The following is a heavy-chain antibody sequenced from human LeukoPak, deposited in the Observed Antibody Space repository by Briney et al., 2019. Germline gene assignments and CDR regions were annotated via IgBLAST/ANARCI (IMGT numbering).Heavy chain of an antibody. CDR2: SYPSDGNA. V-gene: IGHV1-46*01. CDR1: GYSFTNYY. CDR3: ARDSHNYACDY. Sequence: ATVKVSCKTSGYSFTNYYIQWVRLAPGQGPEYMGISYPSDGNAIYAQKFRGRVTMTRDTSTSTVYMELSSLTSEDTAVYYCARDSHNYACDYWGQGTLVTVSS. D-gene: IGHD4-11*01. J-gene: IGHJ4*02.